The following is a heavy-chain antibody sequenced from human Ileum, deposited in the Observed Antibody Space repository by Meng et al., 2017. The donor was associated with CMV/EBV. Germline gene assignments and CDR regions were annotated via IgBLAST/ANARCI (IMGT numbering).Heavy chain of an antibody. J-gene: IGHJ6*02. CDR2: IFHTGST. V-gene: IGHV4-39*07. Sequence: SETLSLTCTVSGESINNSRSYWGWIRQSPGTGLEWIASIFHTGSTFYNPSLKSRVSVSVQVSKNQFSLSLNSVTAADTAVYFCAREAVVGIPTAPHRIHYYNGMDVWGQGTTVTVSS. CDR3: AREAVVGIPTAPHRIHYYNGMDV. D-gene: IGHD6-25*01. CDR1: GESINNSRSY.